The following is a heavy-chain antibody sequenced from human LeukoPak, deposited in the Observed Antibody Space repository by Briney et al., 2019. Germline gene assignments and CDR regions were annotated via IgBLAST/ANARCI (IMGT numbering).Heavy chain of an antibody. CDR2: IAYDENNK. CDR3: AKNSVTYYDFWSGYHWYFDL. CDR1: GFTFSSYG. V-gene: IGHV3-30*18. Sequence: PGGSLRLSCAASGFTFSSYGMHWVRQAPGKGLEWVAVIAYDENNKYYADSVKGRFTISRDKSKNTLYLQMNSLRAEDTAVYYCAKNSVTYYDFWSGYHWYFDLWGRGTLVTVSS. D-gene: IGHD3-3*01. J-gene: IGHJ2*01.